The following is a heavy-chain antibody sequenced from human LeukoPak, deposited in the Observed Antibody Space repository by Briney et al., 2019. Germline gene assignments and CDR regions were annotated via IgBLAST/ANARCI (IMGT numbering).Heavy chain of an antibody. J-gene: IGHJ3*02. CDR1: GFTFSSYG. V-gene: IGHV3-30*18. CDR2: ISYDGSNK. D-gene: IGHD1-1*01. Sequence: GGSLRLSYAASGFTFSSYGMHWVSQAPGKGLEWVAVISYDGSNKYYADSVKGRFTISRDNSKNTLYLQMNSLRAEDTAVYYCAKGRGTPVAFDIWGQGTMVTVSS. CDR3: AKGRGTPVAFDI.